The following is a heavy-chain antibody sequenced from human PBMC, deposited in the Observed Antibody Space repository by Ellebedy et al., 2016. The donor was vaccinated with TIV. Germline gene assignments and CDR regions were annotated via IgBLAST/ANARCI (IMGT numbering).Heavy chain of an antibody. D-gene: IGHD2-15*01. Sequence: GESLKISCVASGFTFSNYNMNWVRQPPGKGLEWVSSIRSTGSDKYYAESVKGRFTISRDNAQNTLFLQMNSLRVEDTAVYYCARGWSTPDSWGQGTLVIVSS. V-gene: IGHV3-21*06. CDR3: ARGWSTPDS. CDR1: GFTFSNYN. J-gene: IGHJ4*02. CDR2: IRSTGSDK.